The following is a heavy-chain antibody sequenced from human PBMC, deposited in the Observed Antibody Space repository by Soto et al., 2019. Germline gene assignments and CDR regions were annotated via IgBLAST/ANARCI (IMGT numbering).Heavy chain of an antibody. J-gene: IGHJ5*02. CDR3: ARVGYYYGSGSYVFDP. Sequence: QVQLVQSGAEVKKPGASVKVSCMASGYTFTSHSIIWVRRAPGEGLEWVGWISAYNGYTNSAENFQGRVTMTTDASTNTAYMELRSLRSDDTAVYYCARVGYYYGSGSYVFDPWGQGTLVTVSS. D-gene: IGHD3-10*01. V-gene: IGHV1-18*04. CDR2: ISAYNGYT. CDR1: GYTFTSHS.